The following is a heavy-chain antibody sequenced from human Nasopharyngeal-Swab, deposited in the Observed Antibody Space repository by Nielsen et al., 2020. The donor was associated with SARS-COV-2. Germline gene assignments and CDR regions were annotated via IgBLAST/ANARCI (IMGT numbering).Heavy chain of an antibody. CDR3: ANGVDVWGNHRQYYFDY. V-gene: IGHV3-7*03. J-gene: IGHJ4*02. CDR2: IKQDGSEK. D-gene: IGHD3-16*02. CDR1: GFTFSSYW. Sequence: GESLKISCAASGFTFSSYWMSWVRQAPGKGLEWVANIKQDGSEKYYVDSVKGRFTISRDNSKNTLYLQMNSLRAEDSAIYYCANGVDVWGNHRQYYFDYWGQGTLVTVSS.